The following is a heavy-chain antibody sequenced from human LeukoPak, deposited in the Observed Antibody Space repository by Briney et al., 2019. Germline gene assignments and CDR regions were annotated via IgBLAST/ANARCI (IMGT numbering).Heavy chain of an antibody. Sequence: GGSLRLSCAASGSTFDDYTMHWVRHAPGKGLEWVSLISWDGDSTYYADSVKGRFTISRDNSENSLYLQMNSLRTEDTALYYCAKEYSSSSFGAFDIWGQGTMVTVSS. CDR2: ISWDGDST. D-gene: IGHD6-6*01. J-gene: IGHJ3*02. CDR1: GSTFDDYT. CDR3: AKEYSSSSFGAFDI. V-gene: IGHV3-43*01.